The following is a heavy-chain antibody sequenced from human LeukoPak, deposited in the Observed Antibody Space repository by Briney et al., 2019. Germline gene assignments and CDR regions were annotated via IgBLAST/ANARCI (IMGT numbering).Heavy chain of an antibody. J-gene: IGHJ4*02. Sequence: HPGGSLRLSCAASGFTFSSYAMHWVRQAPGKGLEWVAVISYDGSNKYYADSVKGRFTISRDNSKNTLYLQMNSLRAEDTAVYYCARDLTSGTAGDYWGQGTLVTVSS. V-gene: IGHV3-30-3*01. D-gene: IGHD1-26*01. CDR2: ISYDGSNK. CDR1: GFTFSSYA. CDR3: ARDLTSGTAGDY.